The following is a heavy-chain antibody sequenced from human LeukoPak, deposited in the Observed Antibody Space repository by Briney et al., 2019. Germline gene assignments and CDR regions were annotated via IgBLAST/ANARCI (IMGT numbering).Heavy chain of an antibody. CDR3: ARHATDSGSYHAFDI. CDR1: GGSISSSTYY. J-gene: IGHJ3*02. Sequence: SETLSLTCTVSGGSISSSTYYWGWIRQPPGKGLEWIGSIYYTGSIYYNPSLKSRVTISVDTSKNQFSLKLSSVTAADTAVSYCARHATDSGSYHAFDIWGQGTVVIVSS. CDR2: IYYTGSI. V-gene: IGHV4-39*01. D-gene: IGHD3-10*01.